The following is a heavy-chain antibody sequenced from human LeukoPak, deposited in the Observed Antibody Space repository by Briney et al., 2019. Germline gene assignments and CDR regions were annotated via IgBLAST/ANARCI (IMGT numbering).Heavy chain of an antibody. J-gene: IGHJ4*02. V-gene: IGHV1-69*06. D-gene: IGHD6-13*01. CDR2: IIPIFGTA. CDR3: ARGVEAAAGTIYFDY. CDR1: GGTFSSYA. Sequence: GASVKVSCKASGGTFSSYAISWVRQAPGQGLEWMGGIIPIFGTANYAQKFQGRVTITADKSTSTAYMELSSLRPEDTAVYYCARGVEAAAGTIYFDYWGQGTLVTVSS.